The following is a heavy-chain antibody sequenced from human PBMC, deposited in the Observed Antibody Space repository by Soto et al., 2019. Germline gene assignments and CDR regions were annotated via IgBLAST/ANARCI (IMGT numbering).Heavy chain of an antibody. J-gene: IGHJ4*02. D-gene: IGHD1-1*01. CDR1: GGSISSSNW. Sequence: ETLSLTCAVSGGSISSSNWWSWVRQPPGKGLEWIGEIFHSGSTNYNPSLKSRVTISVDTSKNQFSLNLSSMTAADTAVYYCARVGLTTRFFDYWGQGILVTVSS. CDR3: ARVGLTTRFFDY. V-gene: IGHV4-4*02. CDR2: IFHSGST.